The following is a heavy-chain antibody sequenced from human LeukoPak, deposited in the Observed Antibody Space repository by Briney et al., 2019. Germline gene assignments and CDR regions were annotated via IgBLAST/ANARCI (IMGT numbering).Heavy chain of an antibody. CDR2: ISYDGSNK. D-gene: IGHD5-12*01. Sequence: GGSLRLSCAASGFTFSSYGMHWVRQAPGKGLEWVAVISYDGSNKYYADSVKGRFTISRDNSKNTLYLQMNGLRAEDTAVYYCAKPTQGYSGYADAFDVWGQGTMVTVSS. CDR3: AKPTQGYSGYADAFDV. J-gene: IGHJ3*01. CDR1: GFTFSSYG. V-gene: IGHV3-30*18.